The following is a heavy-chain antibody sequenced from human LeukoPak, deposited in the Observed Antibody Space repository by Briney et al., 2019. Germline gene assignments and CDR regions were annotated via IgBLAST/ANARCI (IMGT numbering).Heavy chain of an antibody. Sequence: GESLKISCKGSGYSFTSYWIGWVRQMPGKGLEWMGIIYPGDSDTRYSPSFQGQVTISADKSISTAYLQWSSLKASDTAMYYCARLVVATTTKQYYFDYWGQGTLVTVSS. J-gene: IGHJ4*02. CDR3: ARLVVATTTKQYYFDY. V-gene: IGHV5-51*01. CDR2: IYPGDSDT. D-gene: IGHD5-12*01. CDR1: GYSFTSYW.